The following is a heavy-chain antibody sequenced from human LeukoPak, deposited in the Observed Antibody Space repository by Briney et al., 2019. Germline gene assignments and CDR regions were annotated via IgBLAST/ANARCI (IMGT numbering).Heavy chain of an antibody. J-gene: IGHJ2*01. D-gene: IGHD2-15*01. CDR1: GFTFSSYG. CDR3: AKGPGYCSGGSSFNWYFDL. V-gene: IGHV3-30*18. CDR2: ISYDGSNK. Sequence: GGSLRLSGAASGFTFSSYGMHWVRQAPGTGLEWVAVISYDGSNKYYADSVKGRFTISRDNSKNTLYLQMNSLRAEDTAVYYCAKGPGYCSGGSSFNWYFDLWGRGALVTVSS.